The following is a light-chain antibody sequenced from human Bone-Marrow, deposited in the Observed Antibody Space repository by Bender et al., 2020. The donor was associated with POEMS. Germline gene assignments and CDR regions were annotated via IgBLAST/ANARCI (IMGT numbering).Light chain of an antibody. Sequence: QSALTQAASVSGSPGQSITISCIGTSSDIGDYDLVSWYQQYPGQAPKLMIYDVTQRPSGVSDRFSGSKSGNTASLTISGLQADDEADYYCSSYAPGKRVIFGGGTKLTVL. V-gene: IGLV2-23*02. CDR1: SSDIGDYDL. J-gene: IGLJ2*01. CDR3: SSYAPGKRVI. CDR2: DVT.